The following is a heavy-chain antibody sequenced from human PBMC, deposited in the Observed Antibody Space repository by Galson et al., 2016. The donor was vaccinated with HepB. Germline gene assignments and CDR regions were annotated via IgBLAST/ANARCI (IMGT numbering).Heavy chain of an antibody. CDR3: AVGGHVDY. CDR2: IYSGGTT. V-gene: IGHV3-53*01. Sequence: SLRLSCAASGFTVSSDYMNWVRQAPGKGLEWVSVIYSGGTTHYADSVKGRFTISRDNSKNTVYLQMNSLRAEDTAVYYCAVGGHVDYCGQGTLVTVSS. CDR1: GFTVSSDY. J-gene: IGHJ4*02. D-gene: IGHD1-26*01.